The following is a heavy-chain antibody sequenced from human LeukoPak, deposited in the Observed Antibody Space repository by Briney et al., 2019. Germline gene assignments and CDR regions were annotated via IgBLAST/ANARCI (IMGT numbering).Heavy chain of an antibody. CDR1: GGTFSSYA. D-gene: IGHD5-18*01. V-gene: IGHV1-69*01. CDR2: IIPIFGTA. J-gene: IGHJ4*02. CDR3: AKVGTRGYSYGPFDY. Sequence: SVKVSCKASGGTFSSYAISWVRQAPGQGLEWMGGIIPIFGTANYAQKFQGRVTITADESTSTAYMELSSLRSEDTAVYYCAKVGTRGYSYGPFDYWGQGTLVTVSS.